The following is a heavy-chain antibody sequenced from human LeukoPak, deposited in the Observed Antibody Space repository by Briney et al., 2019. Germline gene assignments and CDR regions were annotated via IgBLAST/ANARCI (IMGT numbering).Heavy chain of an antibody. CDR1: GYTFTSYG. J-gene: IGHJ6*03. V-gene: IGHV1-18*01. Sequence: GASVKVSCKASGYTFTSYGISWVRQAPGQGLEWMGWISAYNGNTNYAQKLQGRVTMTTDTSTSTAYMELRSLRSDDTAVYYCAREHSGYCSSTSCYWAYYMDVWGKGTTVTVSS. CDR3: AREHSGYCSSTSCYWAYYMDV. D-gene: IGHD2-2*01. CDR2: ISAYNGNT.